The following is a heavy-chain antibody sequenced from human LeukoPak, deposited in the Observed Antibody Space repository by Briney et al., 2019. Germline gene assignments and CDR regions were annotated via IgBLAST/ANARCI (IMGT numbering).Heavy chain of an antibody. CDR2: ISAYNGNT. CDR1: GYTFTSYG. J-gene: IGHJ4*02. Sequence: ASVKVSCKASGYTFTSYGISWVRQAPGQGLEWMGWISAYNGNTNYAQKLQGRVTMTTDTSTSTAYMELRSLRSDDTAVYYCARAPGYDFWSGYSDYWGQGTLVTVSS. CDR3: ARAPGYDFWSGYSDY. D-gene: IGHD3-3*01. V-gene: IGHV1-18*01.